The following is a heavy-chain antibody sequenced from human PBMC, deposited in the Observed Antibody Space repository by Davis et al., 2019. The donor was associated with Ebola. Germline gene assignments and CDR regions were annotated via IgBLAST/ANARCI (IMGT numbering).Heavy chain of an antibody. CDR3: ATGWGELLGDY. CDR2: FSAYNGNT. V-gene: IGHV1-18*01. Sequence: ASVKVSCKASGYTFTSYGISWVRQAPGQGLGGLGGFSAYNGNTNYAQKLQGRVTMTTDTSTSTAYMELRSLRSDDTAVYYCATGWGELLGDYWGQGTLVTVSS. J-gene: IGHJ4*02. D-gene: IGHD1-26*01. CDR1: GYTFTSYG.